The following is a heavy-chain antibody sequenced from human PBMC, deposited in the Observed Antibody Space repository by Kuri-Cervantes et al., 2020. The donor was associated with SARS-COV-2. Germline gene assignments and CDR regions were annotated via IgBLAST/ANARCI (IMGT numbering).Heavy chain of an antibody. Sequence: ESLKISCAVYGGSFSGYYWSWIRQPPGKGLEWIGEINHSGSTNYNPSLKSRVTISVDTSKNQFSLKLSSVTAADTAVYYCARATLVRYFDCLSQGTTVTVSS. CDR1: GGSFSGYY. J-gene: IGHJ4*03. CDR3: ARATLVRYFDC. D-gene: IGHD2-2*01. V-gene: IGHV4-34*01. CDR2: INHSGST.